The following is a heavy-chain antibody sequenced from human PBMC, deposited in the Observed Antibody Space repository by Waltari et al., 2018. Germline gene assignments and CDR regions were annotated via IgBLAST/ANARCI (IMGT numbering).Heavy chain of an antibody. CDR1: VFTFSTAW. CDR2: IKRKTEGGTA. D-gene: IGHD3-22*01. V-gene: IGHV3-15*01. J-gene: IGHJ6*02. Sequence: EVQLVESGGGLVKPGGSLRLSCAAAVFTFSTAWMSWVRQAPGKGLEWVGRIKRKTEGGTAAYAAPVEGRFTISRDDSENTLFLQMNSLRSEDTAVYYCIHYYRYAMDAWGQGTAVTVSS. CDR3: IHYYRYAMDA.